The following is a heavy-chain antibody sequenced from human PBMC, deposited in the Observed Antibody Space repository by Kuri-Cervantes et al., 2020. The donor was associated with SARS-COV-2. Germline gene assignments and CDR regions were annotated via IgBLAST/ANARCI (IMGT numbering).Heavy chain of an antibody. CDR2: IYYGGST. V-gene: IGHV4-39*01. CDR3: ARHATGYSSSSYLGYYAMDV. D-gene: IGHD6-13*01. Sequence: SETLSLTCTVSGGSISSTSSYWGWIRQPPGKWLECIGTIYYGGSTYYNPSLKSRITISVDTSKNQFSLRLSSVTAADTAVYYCARHATGYSSSSYLGYYAMDVWGKGTTVTVSS. J-gene: IGHJ6*04. CDR1: GGSISSTSSY.